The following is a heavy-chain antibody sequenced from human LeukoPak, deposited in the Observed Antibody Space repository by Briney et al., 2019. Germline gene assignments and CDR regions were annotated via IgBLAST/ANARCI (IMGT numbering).Heavy chain of an antibody. CDR2: IIPTLGIA. V-gene: IGHV1-69*04. D-gene: IGHD5-24*01. CDR1: GGTFSSYA. CDR3: ARVGGDGYRFDY. J-gene: IGHJ4*02. Sequence: ASVKVSCKASGGTFSSYAISWVRQAPGQGLEWMGRIIPTLGIANYAQKFQGRVTITADKSTSTAYMELSSLRSEDTAVYYCARVGGDGYRFDYWGQGTLVTVSS.